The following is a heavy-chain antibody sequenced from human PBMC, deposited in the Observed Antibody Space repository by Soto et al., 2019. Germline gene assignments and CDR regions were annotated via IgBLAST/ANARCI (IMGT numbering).Heavy chain of an antibody. CDR1: GFTFSGSA. CDR3: ARSPQGAVVVITNDAFDI. Sequence: GGSLRLSCAASGFTFSGSAMHWVRQASGKGLEWVGRIRSKANSYATAYDASVKGRFTISRDDSKNTAYLQMDSLKIEDTAVYYCARSPQGAVVVITNDAFDIWGQGTMVTVSS. V-gene: IGHV3-73*01. J-gene: IGHJ3*02. CDR2: IRSKANSYAT. D-gene: IGHD3-22*01.